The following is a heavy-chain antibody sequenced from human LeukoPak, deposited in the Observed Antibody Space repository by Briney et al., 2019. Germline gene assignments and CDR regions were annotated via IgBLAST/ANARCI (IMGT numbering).Heavy chain of an antibody. Sequence: ASVKVSCKTSGFTFTGYFSHWLRQAPGQGPEWMGWINPKTGATKYAQKFEGRVTVTRGTSISTAYMELSRLRSDDTAVYYCARDFPPGRENAFDIWGQGTMVTVSS. CDR2: INPKTGAT. CDR3: ARDFPPGRENAFDI. V-gene: IGHV1-2*02. J-gene: IGHJ3*02. CDR1: GFTFTGYF.